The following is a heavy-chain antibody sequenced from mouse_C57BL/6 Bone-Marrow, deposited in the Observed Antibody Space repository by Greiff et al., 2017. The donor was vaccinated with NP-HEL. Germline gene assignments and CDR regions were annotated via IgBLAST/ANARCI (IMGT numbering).Heavy chain of an antibody. CDR3: ARHNGTSLFDY. CDR1: GFTFSSYG. Sequence: EVQRVESGGDLVKPGGSLKLSCAASGFTFSSYGMSWVRQTPDKRLEWVATISSGGSYTYYPDSVKGRFTISRDNAKNTLYLQMSSLKSEDTAMYYCARHNGTSLFDYRGQGTTLTVAS. CDR2: ISSGGSYT. D-gene: IGHD4-1*01. V-gene: IGHV5-6*01. J-gene: IGHJ2*01.